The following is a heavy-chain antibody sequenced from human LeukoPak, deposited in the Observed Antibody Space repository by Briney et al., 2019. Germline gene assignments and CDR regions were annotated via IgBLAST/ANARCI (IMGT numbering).Heavy chain of an antibody. D-gene: IGHD5-18*01. CDR1: GGSISSSSYY. CDR2: IYYSGST. V-gene: IGHV4-39*01. Sequence: PSETLSLTCTVSGGSISSSSYYWGWIRQPPGKELEWIGSIYYSGSTYYNPSLKSRVTISVDTSKNQFSLKLSSVTAADTAVYYCASTWIQLWFFDYWGQGTLVTVSS. CDR3: ASTWIQLWFFDY. J-gene: IGHJ4*02.